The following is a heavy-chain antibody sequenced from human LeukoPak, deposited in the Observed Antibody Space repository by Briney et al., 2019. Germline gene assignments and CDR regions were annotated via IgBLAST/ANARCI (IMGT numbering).Heavy chain of an antibody. CDR1: GFSFSSYW. CDR2: INPDGSTT. CDR3: ARPTTVTKEDYYYYGMDV. J-gene: IGHJ6*02. V-gene: IGHV3-74*01. Sequence: GGSLRLSCAASGFSFSSYWMHWVRQAPGKGLVWVSRINPDGSTTDYADSVKGRFTISRDNAKNTLYLQMNSLRAEDTAVYYCARPTTVTKEDYYYYGMDVWGQGTTVTVSS. D-gene: IGHD4-17*01.